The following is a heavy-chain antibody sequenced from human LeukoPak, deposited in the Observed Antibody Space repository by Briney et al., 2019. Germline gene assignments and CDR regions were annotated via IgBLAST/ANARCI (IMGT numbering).Heavy chain of an antibody. CDR2: INHSGST. Sequence: SETLSLTCAVYGGSFSGYYWSWIRQPPGKGLEWIGEINHSGSTNYNPSLKSRVTISVDTSKNQFSLKLSSVTAADTAVYYCARAHFAVYDYVWGCYRLYYFDYWGQGTLVTVSS. CDR1: GGSFSGYY. V-gene: IGHV4-34*01. D-gene: IGHD3-16*02. CDR3: ARAHFAVYDYVWGCYRLYYFDY. J-gene: IGHJ4*02.